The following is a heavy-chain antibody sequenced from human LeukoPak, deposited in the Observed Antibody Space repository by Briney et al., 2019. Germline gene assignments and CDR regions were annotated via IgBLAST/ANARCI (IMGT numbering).Heavy chain of an antibody. J-gene: IGHJ4*02. CDR1: GYIFTCYY. CDR3: AGEYSSSSLGY. CDR2: INPNGGST. V-gene: IGHV1-46*01. D-gene: IGHD6-13*01. Sequence: ASVKVSFKASGYIFTCYYMHWVRQAPGQGLEWMGIINPNGGSTSYAQKFQGRVTLTRDMSTSTVDMGVSSLRSEDTAVYCCAGEYSSSSLGYWGQGTLVTVSS.